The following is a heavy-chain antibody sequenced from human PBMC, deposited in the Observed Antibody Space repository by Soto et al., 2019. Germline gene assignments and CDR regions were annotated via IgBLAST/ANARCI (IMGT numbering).Heavy chain of an antibody. CDR1: GGTFSSYA. CDR3: ARVNSSSSEIYYYGMDV. D-gene: IGHD6-6*01. J-gene: IGHJ6*02. Sequence: QVQRVQSGAEVKKPGSSVKVSCKASGGTFSSYAISWVRQAPGQGLEWMGGIIPIFGTANYAQKFQGRVTITADESTSTAYMELSRLRSEDTAVYYCARVNSSSSEIYYYGMDVWGQGTTVTVSS. V-gene: IGHV1-69*01. CDR2: IIPIFGTA.